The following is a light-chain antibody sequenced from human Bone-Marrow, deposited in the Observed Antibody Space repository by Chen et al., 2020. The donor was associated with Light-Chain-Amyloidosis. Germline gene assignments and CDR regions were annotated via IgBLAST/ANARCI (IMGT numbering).Light chain of an antibody. CDR2: EDD. V-gene: IGLV6-57*01. Sequence: NFMLTQPHSVSASPGKTVIISCTCSSGSIATNYVQWYQQRPGSSPTTVIYEDDQRPSGVPDRFSGSIDRSSNSASLTISGLKTEDEADYYCQSYQGSSQGVFGGGTKLTVL. CDR1: SGSIATNY. CDR3: QSYQGSSQGV. J-gene: IGLJ3*02.